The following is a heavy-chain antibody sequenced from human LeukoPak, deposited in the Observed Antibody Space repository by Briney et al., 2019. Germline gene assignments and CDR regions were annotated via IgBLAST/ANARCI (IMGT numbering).Heavy chain of an antibody. CDR2: ISGSDDGT. CDR1: GFSFSSYA. CDR3: AKSPVSSCRGSFCYPLDY. J-gene: IGHJ4*02. Sequence: GGSLRLSCAASGFSFSSYAMSWVRQAPGKGLEWVSAISGSDDGTYYADSVKGRFTISRDNSRNTLYLQMNTLRAKDTAVYFCAKSPVSSCRGSFCYPLDYWGQGNLVTVSS. V-gene: IGHV3-23*01. D-gene: IGHD2-15*01.